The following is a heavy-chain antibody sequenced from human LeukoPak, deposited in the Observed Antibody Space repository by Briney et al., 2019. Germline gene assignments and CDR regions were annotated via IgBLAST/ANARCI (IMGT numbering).Heavy chain of an antibody. CDR2: INHSGST. CDR1: GGSFSGYY. J-gene: IGHJ4*02. Sequence: SETLSLTCAVYGGSFSGYYWSWIRRPPGKGLEWIGEINHSGSTNYNPSLKSRVTISVDTSKNQFSLKLSSVTAADTAVYYCARGRLGYYGFGEPHYYFDYWGQGTLVTVSS. D-gene: IGHD3-10*01. V-gene: IGHV4-34*01. CDR3: ARGRLGYYGFGEPHYYFDY.